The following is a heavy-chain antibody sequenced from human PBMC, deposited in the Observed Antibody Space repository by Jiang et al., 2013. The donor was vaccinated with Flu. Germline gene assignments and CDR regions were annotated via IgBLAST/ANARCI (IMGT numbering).Heavy chain of an antibody. CDR2: IYHRGNT. Sequence: LLKPSGTLSLICAVSGGSISSSTWWTWVRQTPGKGLEWIGEIYHRGNTNYNPSLKGRVIISVDESKNQFSLNLSSVTAADTAVYYCAKHLVAVPGGSSFDYWGQGTLVTVSS. CDR1: GGSISSSTW. V-gene: IGHV4-4*02. CDR3: AKHLVAVPGGSSFDY. D-gene: IGHD1-26*01. J-gene: IGHJ4*02.